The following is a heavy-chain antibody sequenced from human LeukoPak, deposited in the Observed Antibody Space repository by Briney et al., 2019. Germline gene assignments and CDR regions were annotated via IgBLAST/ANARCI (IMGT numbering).Heavy chain of an antibody. CDR1: GYTFTSYD. Sequence: ASVKVSCKTSGYTFTSYDINWVRQATGQGLEWMGWMNPNSGNTGSAPKFQGRVTMTGNTSISTAYLELSRLRSEDTAVYYCARDDYDSTVWRGRRAFDIWGQGTMVTVSS. V-gene: IGHV1-8*01. CDR2: MNPNSGNT. CDR3: ARDDYDSTVWRGRRAFDI. D-gene: IGHD3-22*01. J-gene: IGHJ3*02.